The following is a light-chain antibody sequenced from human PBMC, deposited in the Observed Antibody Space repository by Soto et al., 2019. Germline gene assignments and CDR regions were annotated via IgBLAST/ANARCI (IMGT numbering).Light chain of an antibody. CDR3: QVWDSSTDHVV. V-gene: IGLV3-21*02. CDR2: DDS. Sequence: SYELTQQPSVSVAPGQMARITCGGNNIGRKSVHWYQQKPGQAPVLVVYDDSDRPSGVPERFSGSNSGNTATLTISRAEAGDEAEYYCQVWDSSTDHVVFGGGTKLTVL. CDR1: NIGRKS. J-gene: IGLJ2*01.